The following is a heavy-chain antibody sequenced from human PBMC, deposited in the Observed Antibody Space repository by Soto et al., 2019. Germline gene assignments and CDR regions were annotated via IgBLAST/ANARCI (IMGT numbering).Heavy chain of an antibody. D-gene: IGHD6-6*01. V-gene: IGHV4-34*01. CDR2: MSQSGNT. CDR1: GGSFRGYY. J-gene: IGHJ4*02. CDR3: ARAPKVSGSSQTRPDF. Sequence: ASETLSLTCSIYGGSFRGYYWSSFRQRPGKGLEWIGEMSQSGNTNYSPSLKSRVSISIDTSKKQFSLNLASVSAADTAVYYCARAPKVSGSSQTRPDFWGQGTLVTVSS.